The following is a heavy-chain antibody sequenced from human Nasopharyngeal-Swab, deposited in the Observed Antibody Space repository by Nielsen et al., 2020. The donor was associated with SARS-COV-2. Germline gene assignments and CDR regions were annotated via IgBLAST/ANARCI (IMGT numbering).Heavy chain of an antibody. CDR2: ISSSSSTI. CDR3: ARDRAYYYDSSGYYSDAFDI. V-gene: IGHV3-48*01. Sequence: GGSLRLSCAASGFTLSSYSMNWVRQAPGKGLEWVSYISSSSSTIYYADSVKGRFTISRDNAKNSLYLQMNSLRAEDTAVYYCARDRAYYYDSSGYYSDAFDIWGQGTMVTVSS. D-gene: IGHD3-22*01. J-gene: IGHJ3*02. CDR1: GFTLSSYS.